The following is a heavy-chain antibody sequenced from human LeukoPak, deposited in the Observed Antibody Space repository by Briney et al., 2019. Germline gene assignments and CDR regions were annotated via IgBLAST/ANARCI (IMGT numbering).Heavy chain of an antibody. V-gene: IGHV3-48*02. J-gene: IGHJ4*02. CDR1: GFAFSMYN. CDR2: ISGSGNTI. Sequence: GGSLRLSCAASGFAFSMYNMNWVRQAPGKGLEWLSYISGSGNTICYADSVRGRFTISRDNAKNSLYLQMNSLRDEDTAVYYCARDNTVANDYWGQGTLVTVSS. CDR3: ARDNTVANDY. D-gene: IGHD4-17*01.